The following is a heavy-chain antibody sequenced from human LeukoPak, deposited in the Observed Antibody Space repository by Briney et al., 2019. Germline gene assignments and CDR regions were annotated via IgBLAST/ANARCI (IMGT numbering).Heavy chain of an antibody. CDR2: ISSSGSTI. Sequence: PGGSLRLSCAASGFTFSDYYMSWIRQAPGKGLEWVSYISSSGSTIYYADSVKGRFTISRDNAKNSLYLQMNSLRAEDTAVYYCAREKYYDILTGYTQHYYHGMDVWGQGTTVTVSS. V-gene: IGHV3-11*01. D-gene: IGHD3-9*01. CDR1: GFTFSDYY. CDR3: AREKYYDILTGYTQHYYHGMDV. J-gene: IGHJ6*02.